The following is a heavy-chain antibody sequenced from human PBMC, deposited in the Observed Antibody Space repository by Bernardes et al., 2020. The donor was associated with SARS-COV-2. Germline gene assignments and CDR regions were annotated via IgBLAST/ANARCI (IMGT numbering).Heavy chain of an antibody. Sequence: ASVKVSCKASGYTFTDYYIHWVRQAPGQGLEWMGWINPNSGGTYYAQKFQGRVTMTRDTSVSTAYMELRRLKSDDTAVYYCARGDSIWFDPWGQGTQVTVSS. CDR3: ARGDSIWFDP. V-gene: IGHV1-2*02. CDR2: INPNSGGT. J-gene: IGHJ5*02. CDR1: GYTFTDYY.